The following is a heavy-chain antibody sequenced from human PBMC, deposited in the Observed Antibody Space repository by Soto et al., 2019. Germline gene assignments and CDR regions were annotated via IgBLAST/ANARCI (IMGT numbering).Heavy chain of an antibody. Sequence: GGSLRLSCAASRFTFSNYAMHWVRQAPGKGLEWVAVISYDGNNKYYADSVEGRFTISRDNSKNTLYLQMNSLRADDTAVYYCATSTKGPYYYDSSGYYYGYYFDYWGQGTLVTVSS. J-gene: IGHJ4*02. V-gene: IGHV3-30-3*01. D-gene: IGHD3-22*01. CDR2: ISYDGNNK. CDR3: ATSTKGPYYYDSSGYYYGYYFDY. CDR1: RFTFSNYA.